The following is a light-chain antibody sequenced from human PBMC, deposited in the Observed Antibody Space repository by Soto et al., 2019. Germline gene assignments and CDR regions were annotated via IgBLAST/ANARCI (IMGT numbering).Light chain of an antibody. J-gene: IGKJ1*01. CDR2: DAS. CDR3: KQDNSYPWT. CDR1: QSISSW. V-gene: IGKV1-5*01. Sequence: DIQMTQSPSTLSASVGDRVTITCRASQSISSWLAWYQQKPGNAPKLLIYDASSLESGVPSRFSGSGSGTEFTLTISSLQPDDFATYYCKQDNSYPWTFGQGTKVEIK.